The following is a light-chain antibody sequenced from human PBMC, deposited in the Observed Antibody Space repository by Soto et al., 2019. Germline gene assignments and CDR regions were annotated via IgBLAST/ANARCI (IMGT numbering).Light chain of an antibody. CDR3: QQYNKWPPWT. J-gene: IGKJ1*01. CDR2: GAS. CDR1: QIISSTY. Sequence: DIVLTQSPGTLSLSPGERATLSCRASQIISSTYLGWYQQKPGQAPRLLIYGASSRATGIPDRFSGSGSGTDFTLTISRLEPEDFAIYYCQQYNKWPPWTFGQGTKVEIK. V-gene: IGKV3-20*01.